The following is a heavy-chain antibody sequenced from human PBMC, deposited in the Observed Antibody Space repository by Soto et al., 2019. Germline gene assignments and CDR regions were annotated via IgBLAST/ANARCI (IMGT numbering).Heavy chain of an antibody. Sequence: QVQLVQSGAEVKKPGSSVKVSCKASGGTFSSYAISWVRQAPGQGLEWMGGIIPIFGTANYAQKLQGRVTITADESTGTAYMELSSLRSEDTAVYYCAGEGGATENYYYYGMDVWGQGTTVTVSS. J-gene: IGHJ6*02. CDR1: GGTFSSYA. CDR3: AGEGGATENYYYYGMDV. D-gene: IGHD1-26*01. CDR2: IIPIFGTA. V-gene: IGHV1-69*01.